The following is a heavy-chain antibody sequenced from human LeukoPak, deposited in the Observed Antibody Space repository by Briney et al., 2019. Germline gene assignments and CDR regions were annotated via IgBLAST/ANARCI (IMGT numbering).Heavy chain of an antibody. Sequence: GGSLRLSCAGSGFTFSSYAMSWVRQAPGKGLEWVSAISDSGDYTYYADSVKGRFTIYRDNSKNTLYLKMNSLRAEDTAVYYCAKDTSIGKYCTNGVCSPFDYWGQGTLVTVSS. CDR1: GFTFSSYA. J-gene: IGHJ4*02. CDR3: AKDTSIGKYCTNGVCSPFDY. V-gene: IGHV3-23*01. D-gene: IGHD2-8*01. CDR2: ISDSGDYT.